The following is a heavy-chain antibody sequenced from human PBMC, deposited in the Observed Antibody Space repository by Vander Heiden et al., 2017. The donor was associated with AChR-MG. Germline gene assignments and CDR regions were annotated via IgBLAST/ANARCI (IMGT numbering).Heavy chain of an antibody. CDR2: IYHSGST. CDR1: GGSISSGGYS. V-gene: IGHV4-30-2*01. J-gene: IGHJ4*02. D-gene: IGHD3-10*01. Sequence: QLQLQESGSGLVKPSQTLSLTCAVSGGSISSGGYSWSWIRQPPGKGLEWIGYIYHSGSTYYNPALKSRVTISVDRSKNQFSLKLRSVTAADTAVYYYARATRVRGVVFDYWGQGTLVTVSS. CDR3: ARATRVRGVVFDY.